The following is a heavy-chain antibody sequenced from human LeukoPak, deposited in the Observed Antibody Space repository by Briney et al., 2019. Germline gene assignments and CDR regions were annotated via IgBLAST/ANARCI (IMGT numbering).Heavy chain of an antibody. CDR2: ISYDGSNK. Sequence: GGSLRLSCAASGFTFSSYGMRWVRQAPGKGLEWVAVISYDGSNKYYADSVKGRFTISRDNSKNTLYLQMNSLRAEDTAVYYCAKPPLYDFWSGYFDYWGQGTLVTVSS. CDR3: AKPPLYDFWSGYFDY. V-gene: IGHV3-30*18. D-gene: IGHD3-3*01. CDR1: GFTFSSYG. J-gene: IGHJ4*02.